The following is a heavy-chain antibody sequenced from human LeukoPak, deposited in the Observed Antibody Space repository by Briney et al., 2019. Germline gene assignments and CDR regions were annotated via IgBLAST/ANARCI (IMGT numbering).Heavy chain of an antibody. CDR1: GGTFSSYA. V-gene: IGHV1-69*13. Sequence: GASVKVSCKASGGTFSSYAISWVQQAPGQGLEWMGGIIPIFGTANYAQKFQGRVTITADESTSTAYMELSSLRSEDTAVYYCARAHGEAASCDYWGQGTLVTVSS. D-gene: IGHD4-17*01. CDR2: IIPIFGTA. CDR3: ARAHGEAASCDY. J-gene: IGHJ4*02.